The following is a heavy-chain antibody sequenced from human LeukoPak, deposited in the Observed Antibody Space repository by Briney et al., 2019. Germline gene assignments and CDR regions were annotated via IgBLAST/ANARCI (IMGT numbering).Heavy chain of an antibody. D-gene: IGHD1-1*01. Sequence: GRSLRISCTTSGFTFSDYIVNWARRAPGWGLYWVGFIRSKACGGPTEYAASLEGRFTISRDDSKGIAYLQMNSMKTEDTAMYHCIRTGTTGWICEDYWRQRTLVTVS. CDR3: IRTGTTGWICEDY. CDR2: IRSKACGGPT. V-gene: IGHV3-49*04. J-gene: IGHJ4*01. CDR1: GFTFSDYI.